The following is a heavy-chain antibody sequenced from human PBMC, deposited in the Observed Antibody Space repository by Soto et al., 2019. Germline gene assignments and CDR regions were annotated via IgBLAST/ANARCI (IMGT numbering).Heavy chain of an antibody. D-gene: IGHD6-19*01. Sequence: SVKVSCKASGGTFSSYAISWVRQAPGQGLEWMGGIIPIFGTANYAQKFRGRVTITADKSTSTAYMELSSLRSEDTAVYYCASFLYSSGWYGRGYYFDYWGQGTLVTVSS. CDR2: IIPIFGTA. CDR1: GGTFSSYA. V-gene: IGHV1-69*06. CDR3: ASFLYSSGWYGRGYYFDY. J-gene: IGHJ4*02.